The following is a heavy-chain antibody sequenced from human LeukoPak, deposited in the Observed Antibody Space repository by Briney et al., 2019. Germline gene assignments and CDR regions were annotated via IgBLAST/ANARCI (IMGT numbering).Heavy chain of an antibody. J-gene: IGHJ4*02. D-gene: IGHD1-1*01. Sequence: GRSLRLSCAASGFTFSSYSMNWVRQAPGKGLEWVSSISSSSSYKYYTDSVKGRFTISRDNAKNSLYLQMSSLRAEDTAVYYCARSAAGTYYWGQGTLVTVSS. CDR2: ISSSSSYK. V-gene: IGHV3-21*01. CDR1: GFTFSSYS. CDR3: ARSAAGTYY.